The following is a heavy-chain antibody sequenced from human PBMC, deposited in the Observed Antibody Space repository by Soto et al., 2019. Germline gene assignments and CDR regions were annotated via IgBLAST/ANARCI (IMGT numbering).Heavy chain of an antibody. CDR1: GGSISSGDYN. CDR2: IFYSGST. V-gene: IGHV4-30-4*01. J-gene: IGHJ3*02. D-gene: IGHD2-21*01. Sequence: QVQLQESGPGLVKPSQTLSLTCTVSGGSISSGDYNWSWLRQPPGKGLEWIGHIFYSGSTYYNPSLKSRVTISIDTSKSQFSLKVSSVTAADTAVYYCARDPLGDDAFDIWGQGTMVTVSS. CDR3: ARDPLGDDAFDI.